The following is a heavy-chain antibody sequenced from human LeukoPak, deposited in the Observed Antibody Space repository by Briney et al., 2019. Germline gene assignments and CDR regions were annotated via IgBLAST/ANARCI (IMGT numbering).Heavy chain of an antibody. CDR1: GGTFSSYA. J-gene: IGHJ6*02. V-gene: IGHV1-69*05. Sequence: SVKVSCKASGGTFSSYAISWVRQAPGQGLEWMGGIIPIFGTANYAQKFQGRVTMTRDTSTSTVYMELSSLRSEDTAVYYCARDLKGRGLRFLEWLPPGYYYGMDVWGQGTTVTVSS. CDR3: ARDLKGRGLRFLEWLPPGYYYGMDV. CDR2: IIPIFGTA. D-gene: IGHD3-3*01.